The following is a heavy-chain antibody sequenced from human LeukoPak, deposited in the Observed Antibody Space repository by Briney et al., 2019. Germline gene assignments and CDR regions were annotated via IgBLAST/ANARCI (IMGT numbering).Heavy chain of an antibody. CDR1: GGSFSGYY. J-gene: IGHJ6*03. V-gene: IGHV4-34*01. CDR2: INHSGST. CDR3: ARGPEGSRTRAYYYYYYYYMDV. D-gene: IGHD2-2*01. Sequence: SETLSLTCAVYGGSFSGYYWSWVRQPPGKGLEWIGEINHSGSTNYNPSLKSRVTISVDTSKNQFSLKLSSVTAADTAVYYYARGPEGSRTRAYYYYYYYYMDVWGKGTTVTVSS.